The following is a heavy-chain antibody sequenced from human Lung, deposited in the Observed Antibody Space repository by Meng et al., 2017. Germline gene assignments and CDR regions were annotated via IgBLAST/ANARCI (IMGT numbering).Heavy chain of an antibody. CDR2: INHSGST. D-gene: IGHD4-11*01. CDR3: ARGPTTMAHDFDY. V-gene: IGHV4-34*01. Sequence: QVHAQQWGAGLVKPSEAPSLPCVVSGGSFSDYYWSWIRQPPGKGLEWIGEINHSGSTNYNPSLESRATISVDTSQNNLSLKLSSVTAADSAVYYCARGPTTMAHDFDYWGQGTLVTVSS. CDR1: GGSFSDYY. J-gene: IGHJ4*02.